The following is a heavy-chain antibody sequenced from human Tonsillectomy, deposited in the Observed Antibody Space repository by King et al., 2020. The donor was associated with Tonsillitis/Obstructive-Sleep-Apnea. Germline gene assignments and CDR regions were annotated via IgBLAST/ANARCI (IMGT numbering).Heavy chain of an antibody. V-gene: IGHV5-10-1*01. CDR1: GYSFTSYW. D-gene: IGHD2-2*01. CDR2: IDPSDSYT. Sequence: QLVQSGAEVKKPGESLRISCKGSGYSFTSYWISWVRQMPGKGLEWMGRIDPSDSYTNYSPSFQGHVTISADKSISTAYLQWSSLKASDTAMYYCARLGYCSSTSCYYYSGMDVCGQGATVTVSS. J-gene: IGHJ6*02. CDR3: ARLGYCSSTSCYYYSGMDV.